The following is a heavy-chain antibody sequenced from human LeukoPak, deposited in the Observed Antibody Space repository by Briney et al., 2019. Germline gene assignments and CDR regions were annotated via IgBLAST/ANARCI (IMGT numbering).Heavy chain of an antibody. D-gene: IGHD3-10*01. CDR2: INSDGSST. J-gene: IGHJ3*02. CDR1: GFTFSSYW. Sequence: GGSLRLSCAASGFTFSSYWMHWVRQAPGKGLVWVSRINSDGSSTSYADSVKGRFTISRDNAKNTLYLQMNSLRAEDTAVYYCARAKGPVLLWSGELLGAFDIWGQGTMVTVSS. CDR3: ARAKGPVLLWSGELLGAFDI. V-gene: IGHV3-74*01.